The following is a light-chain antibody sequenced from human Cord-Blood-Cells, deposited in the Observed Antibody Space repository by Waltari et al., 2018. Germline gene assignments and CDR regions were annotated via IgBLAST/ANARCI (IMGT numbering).Light chain of an antibody. CDR3: QQYGSSPPALT. J-gene: IGKJ4*01. Sequence: VLTPSPGTPSSSPGKRATLSCRASQSVSSSYLAWYQQKPGQAPRLLIYGASSRATGIPDRFSGSGSGTDFTLTISRLEPEDFAVYYCQQYGSSPPALTFGGGTKVEIK. CDR2: GAS. CDR1: QSVSSSY. V-gene: IGKV3-20*01.